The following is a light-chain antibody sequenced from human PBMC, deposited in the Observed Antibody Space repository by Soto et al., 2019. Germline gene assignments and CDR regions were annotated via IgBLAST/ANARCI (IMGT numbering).Light chain of an antibody. J-gene: IGLJ1*01. CDR2: DVS. Sequence: QSVLTQPPSMSAAPGQKVTISCSGSSSNIGNNSVSWYQQLPGTAPQLLIYDVSNRPSGVSHRFSGSKSGNTASLTISGLQAEDEAAYYCSSFTSSNNPYVFGTGTKLTVL. CDR3: SSFTSSNNPYV. CDR1: SSNIGNNS. V-gene: IGLV1-51*01.